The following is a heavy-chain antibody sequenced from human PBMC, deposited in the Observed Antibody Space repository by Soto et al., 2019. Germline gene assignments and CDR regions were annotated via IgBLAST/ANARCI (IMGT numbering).Heavy chain of an antibody. CDR3: VRQPLANLALYGMDV. CDR1: GDSVSANNAA. CDR2: TYYRSKWNY. J-gene: IGHJ6*02. V-gene: IGHV6-1*01. Sequence: SETLSLTCAISGDSVSANNAAWNWIRQSPSRGLEWLGRTYYRSKWNYDYAESVKSRLTITPDTSNNQFSLQLNSVTPEDAAVYYCVRQPLANLALYGMDVWGQGTTVTVSS. D-gene: IGHD6-6*01.